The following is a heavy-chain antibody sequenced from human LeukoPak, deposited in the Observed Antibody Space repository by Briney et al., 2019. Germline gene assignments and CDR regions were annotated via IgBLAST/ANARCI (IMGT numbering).Heavy chain of an antibody. J-gene: IGHJ3*02. CDR3: ARGRAERYDFWSGYYLVAFDI. Sequence: SETLSLTCAVSGGSISSTSYYWGWIRQPPGKGLEWIGSISYSGSTYYNPSLKSRVTISVDTSKNQFSLSLSSVTAADTAVYYCARGRAERYDFWSGYYLVAFDIWGQGTMVTVSS. CDR2: ISYSGST. CDR1: GGSISSTSYY. V-gene: IGHV4-39*07. D-gene: IGHD3-3*01.